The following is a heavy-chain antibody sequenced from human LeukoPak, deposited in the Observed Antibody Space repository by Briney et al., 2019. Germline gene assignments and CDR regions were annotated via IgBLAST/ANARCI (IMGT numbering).Heavy chain of an antibody. CDR1: GFTFSSYG. J-gene: IGHJ4*02. CDR3: AKDSEGYYFDY. V-gene: IGHV3-30*18. CDR2: ISYDGSNK. Sequence: GGSLRLPCAASGFTFSSYGMHWVRQAPGKGLEWVAVISYDGSNKYYADSVKGRFTISRDNSKNTLYLQMNSLRAEDTAVYYCAKDSEGYYFDYWGQGTLVTVSS.